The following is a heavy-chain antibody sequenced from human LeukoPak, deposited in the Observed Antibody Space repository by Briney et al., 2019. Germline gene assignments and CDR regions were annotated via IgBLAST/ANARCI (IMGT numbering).Heavy chain of an antibody. Sequence: GGSLRLSCAASGFTVSSNYMSWVRQAPGKGLEWVSVIYSGGSTYYADSVKGRFTISRDNSKNTLYLQMNSLRADDTAVYYCARDLGTIFGVAPFDYWGQGTLVTVSS. V-gene: IGHV3-53*01. CDR1: GFTVSSNY. CDR3: ARDLGTIFGVAPFDY. D-gene: IGHD3-3*01. CDR2: IYSGGST. J-gene: IGHJ4*02.